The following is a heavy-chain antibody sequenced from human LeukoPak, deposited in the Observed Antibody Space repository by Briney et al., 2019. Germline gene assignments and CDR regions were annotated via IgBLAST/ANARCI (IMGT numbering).Heavy chain of an antibody. V-gene: IGHV1-18*01. CDR2: FSTYNGDT. CDR3: AIGQGVITWGGADVYDV. Sequence: GASVKVSCKASGYTFTNYGINWVRQAPGQRPEWMGWFSTYNGDTKYAQKLKGRVTLTPDTLKSTAYMELRTLISDDTATYYCAIGQGVITWGGADVYDVWGQGTTVIVSS. D-gene: IGHD3-16*01. CDR1: GYTFTNYG. J-gene: IGHJ3*01.